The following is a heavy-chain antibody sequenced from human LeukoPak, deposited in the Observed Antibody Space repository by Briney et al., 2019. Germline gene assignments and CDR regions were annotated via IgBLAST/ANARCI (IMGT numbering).Heavy chain of an antibody. J-gene: IGHJ6*02. CDR2: IYYSGST. CDR1: GGSISTYY. D-gene: IGHD3-10*01. Sequence: SETLSLTCTVSGGSISTYYWSWIRQPPGKGLEWIGYIYYSGSTAYNPSLKSRVTISVDTSKNQFSLRLSSVTAADTAVYYCARLPHYYGSGTYFGSYYYGMDVWGQGTTVTVSS. V-gene: IGHV4-59*08. CDR3: ARLPHYYGSGTYFGSYYYGMDV.